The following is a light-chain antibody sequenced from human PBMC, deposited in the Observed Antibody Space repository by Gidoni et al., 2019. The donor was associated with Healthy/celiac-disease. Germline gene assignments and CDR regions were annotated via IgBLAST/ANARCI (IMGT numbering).Light chain of an antibody. CDR3: CSYAGSYTWV. V-gene: IGLV2-11*01. J-gene: IGLJ3*02. Sequence: QSALTQPRSVSGSPGQSVTISCTGTSSDVGGYNYVSCYQQHPGKAPKLMIYDVSKRPSGVPDRFSGSKSGNTASLTISGLQAEDEADYYCCSYAGSYTWVFGGGTKLTV. CDR1: SSDVGGYNY. CDR2: DVS.